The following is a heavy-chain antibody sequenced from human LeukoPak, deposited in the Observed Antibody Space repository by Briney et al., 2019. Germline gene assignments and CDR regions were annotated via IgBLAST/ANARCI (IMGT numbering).Heavy chain of an antibody. D-gene: IGHD3-9*01. CDR1: GFTFDDYG. Sequence: GGSLRLSCAASGFTFDDYGMGWVRQAPGKGLEWVSGINWNGGSTGYADSVKGRFTISRDNAKNSLYLQMNSLRAEDTALYYCARDAQLRYFDWYFDYWGQGTLVTVSS. CDR2: INWNGGST. CDR3: ARDAQLRYFDWYFDY. J-gene: IGHJ4*02. V-gene: IGHV3-20*04.